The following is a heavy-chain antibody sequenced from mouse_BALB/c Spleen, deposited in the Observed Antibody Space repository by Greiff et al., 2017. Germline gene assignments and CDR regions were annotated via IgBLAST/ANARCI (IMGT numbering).Heavy chain of an antibody. D-gene: IGHD2-1*01. CDR2: IWAGGST. J-gene: IGHJ4*01. Sequence: VKLMESGPGLVAPSQSLSITCTVSGFSLTSYNIHWVRQPPGKGLEWLGVIWAGGSTNYNSALMSRLSISKDKSKSQVFLKMNSLQTDDTAMYYCARNGNYEAMDYWGQGTSVTVSS. CDR1: GFSLTSYN. V-gene: IGHV2-9*02. CDR3: ARNGNYEAMDY.